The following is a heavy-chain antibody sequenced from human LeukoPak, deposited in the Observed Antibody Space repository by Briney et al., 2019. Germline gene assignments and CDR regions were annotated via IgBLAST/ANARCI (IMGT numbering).Heavy chain of an antibody. Sequence: SETLSLTCAVYGESFSGYYWSWIRQPPGKGLEWIGYIYYSGSTYYNPSLKSRVTISVDTSKNQFSLKLSSVTAADTAVYYCARSNYYDFWSGYGMDVWGQGTTVTVSS. CDR1: GESFSGYY. V-gene: IGHV4-30-4*01. D-gene: IGHD3-3*01. CDR3: ARSNYYDFWSGYGMDV. CDR2: IYYSGST. J-gene: IGHJ6*02.